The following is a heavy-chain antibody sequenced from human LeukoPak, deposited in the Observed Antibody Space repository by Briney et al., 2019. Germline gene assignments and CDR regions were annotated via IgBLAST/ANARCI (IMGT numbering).Heavy chain of an antibody. V-gene: IGHV1-18*01. Sequence: ASVKVSCKASGYTFASYGISWVRQAPGQGLEWMGWISAYNGNTNYAQKLQGRVTMTTDTSTSTAYMELRSLRSDDPAVYYCARVSREELGDAFDIWGQGTMVTVSS. D-gene: IGHD1-7*01. J-gene: IGHJ3*02. CDR1: GYTFASYG. CDR3: ARVSREELGDAFDI. CDR2: ISAYNGNT.